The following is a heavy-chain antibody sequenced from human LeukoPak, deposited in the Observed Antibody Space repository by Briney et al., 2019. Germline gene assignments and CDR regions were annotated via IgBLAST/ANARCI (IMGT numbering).Heavy chain of an antibody. Sequence: SETLSLTCAVYGGSFSGYYWSWIRQPPGKGLEWIGEINHSGSTNYNPSLKSRVTISVDTSKNQFSLKLSSVTAADTAVCYCARGRYVVVWDYWGQGTLVTVSS. V-gene: IGHV4-34*01. D-gene: IGHD2-15*01. CDR2: INHSGST. CDR3: ARGRYVVVWDY. J-gene: IGHJ4*02. CDR1: GGSFSGYY.